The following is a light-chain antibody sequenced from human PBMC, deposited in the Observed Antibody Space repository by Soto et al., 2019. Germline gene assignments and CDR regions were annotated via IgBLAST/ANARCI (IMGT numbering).Light chain of an antibody. CDR1: SSNIGAGYD. V-gene: IGLV1-40*01. J-gene: IGLJ1*01. CDR3: QSYDSSLSAV. CDR2: GNS. Sequence: QSVLTRPPSVSGAPGQRVSISCTGSSSNIGAGYDVHWYQQLPGTAPKLLIYGNSNRPSGVPDRFSGSKSGTSASLAITGLQAEDEADYYCQSYDSSLSAVFGTGTKVTV.